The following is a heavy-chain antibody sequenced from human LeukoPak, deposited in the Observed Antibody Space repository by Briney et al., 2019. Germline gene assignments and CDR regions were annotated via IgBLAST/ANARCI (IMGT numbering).Heavy chain of an antibody. CDR3: ARETAVAGFDY. D-gene: IGHD6-19*01. CDR2: IYYSGST. Sequence: PSQTLSLTCTVSGGSISSGGYYWSWIRQHPGTGLEWIGYIYYSGSTYYNPSLKSRVTISVDTSKNQFSLKLSSVTAADTAVYYCARETAVAGFDYWGQGTLVTVSS. CDR1: GGSISSGGYY. J-gene: IGHJ4*02. V-gene: IGHV4-31*03.